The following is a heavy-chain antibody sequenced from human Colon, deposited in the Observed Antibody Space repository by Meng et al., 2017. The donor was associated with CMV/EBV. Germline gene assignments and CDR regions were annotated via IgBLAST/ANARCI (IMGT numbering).Heavy chain of an antibody. D-gene: IGHD3-9*01. CDR3: VRALVGNDY. CDR2: IIPILGMA. V-gene: IGHV1-69*02. Sequence: VSCKASGGTFSSYTITWVRQAPGQGLEWMGRIIPILGMADYAQKFQDSITITADKSTNTAYLELSRLRSEDTAVYYCVRALVGNDYWGQGTLVTVSS. J-gene: IGHJ4*02. CDR1: GGTFSSYT.